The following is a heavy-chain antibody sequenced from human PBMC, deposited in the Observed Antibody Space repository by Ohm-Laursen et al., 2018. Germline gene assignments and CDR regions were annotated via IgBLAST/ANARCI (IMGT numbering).Heavy chain of an antibody. J-gene: IGHJ4*02. V-gene: IGHV3-7*01. Sequence: SLRLSCSAPGFTFSSYWISWVRQAPGKGLEWVANIKQDGSEKYYVDSVKGRFTISRDNAKNSLYLQMNSLRAEDTAVYYCAGSFWSGYNYWGQGTLVTVSS. CDR1: GFTFSSYW. CDR2: IKQDGSEK. D-gene: IGHD3-3*01. CDR3: AGSFWSGYNY.